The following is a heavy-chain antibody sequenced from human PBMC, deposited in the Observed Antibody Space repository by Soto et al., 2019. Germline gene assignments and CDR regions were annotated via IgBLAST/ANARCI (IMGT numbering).Heavy chain of an antibody. CDR2: IIPIFGTA. J-gene: IGHJ6*02. CDR1: GGTFSSYA. D-gene: IGHD5-18*01. Sequence: SVKVSCKASGGTFSSYAISWVRQAPGQGLEWMGGIIPIFGTANYAQKFQGRVTITADESTSTAYMELSSLRSEDTAVYYCARDRDTAMEPYYYYYYGMDVWGQGTTVTVTS. CDR3: ARDRDTAMEPYYYYYYGMDV. V-gene: IGHV1-69*13.